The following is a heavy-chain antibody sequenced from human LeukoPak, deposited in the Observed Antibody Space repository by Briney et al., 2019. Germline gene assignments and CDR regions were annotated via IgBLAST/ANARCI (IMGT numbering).Heavy chain of an antibody. V-gene: IGHV3-7*01. CDR1: GFTFSSYW. Sequence: PGGSLRLSCAASGFTFSSYWMSWVRQAPGKGLEWVANIKQDGSQKHYVDSVKGRFTISRDNAKNSQFLQMNSLRAEDTAVYFCARSVYTPTARAFDIWGEGTMITVSS. CDR2: IKQDGSQK. J-gene: IGHJ3*02. D-gene: IGHD5-18*01. CDR3: ARSVYTPTARAFDI.